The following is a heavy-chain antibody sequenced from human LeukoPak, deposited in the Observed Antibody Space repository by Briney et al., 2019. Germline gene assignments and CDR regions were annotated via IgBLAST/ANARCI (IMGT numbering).Heavy chain of an antibody. CDR2: IMPLFNTA. CDR1: GGTFSSYS. J-gene: IGHJ6*03. Sequence: SVKVSCKASGGTFSSYSITWVRQAPGQGLEWMGGIMPLFNTANYAQQFQSRVTITTDESTSTAYMELSSLRFEDTAMYYCARVDRYHYYLDVWGKGTTVTVSS. CDR3: ARVDRYHYYLDV. V-gene: IGHV1-69*05.